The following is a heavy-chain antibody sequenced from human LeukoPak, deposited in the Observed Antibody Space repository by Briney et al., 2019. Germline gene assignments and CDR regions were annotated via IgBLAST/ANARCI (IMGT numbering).Heavy chain of an antibody. V-gene: IGHV3-30-3*01. J-gene: IGHJ3*02. Sequence: RGSLRLSCEASGFSFSSYTLHWVRQAPGEGLQWLGFSSYDGSNDFYTDSVKGRFTISRDNSKNTLCQQMNSLPVDDTAVYYCAKDPGGSSGYPDAFDIWGQGTMVTVSS. D-gene: IGHD3-22*01. CDR1: GFSFSSYT. CDR3: AKDPGGSSGYPDAFDI. CDR2: SSYDGSND.